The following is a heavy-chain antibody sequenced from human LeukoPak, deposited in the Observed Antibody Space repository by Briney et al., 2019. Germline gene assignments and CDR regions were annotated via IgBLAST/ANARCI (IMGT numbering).Heavy chain of an antibody. V-gene: IGHV3-66*01. Sequence: GGSLRLSCAASGFTVSSYCMTWVRQAPGKGLEWVSVMYSGGSTYYADSVKGRVAISRDNSQNTVFLQMNSVRVEDTAVYYCARSYSNHLFGMDVWGQGTAVTVSS. CDR1: GFTVSSYC. CDR2: MYSGGST. CDR3: ARSYSNHLFGMDV. J-gene: IGHJ6*02. D-gene: IGHD4-11*01.